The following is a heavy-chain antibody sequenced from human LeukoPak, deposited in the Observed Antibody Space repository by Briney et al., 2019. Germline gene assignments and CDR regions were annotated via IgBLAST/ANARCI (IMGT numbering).Heavy chain of an antibody. CDR2: ISSSSYI. CDR1: GFTFSSYS. Sequence: GGSLRLSCAASGFTFSSYSMNWVRQAPGKGLEWVSSISSSSYIYYADSVKGRFTISRDNAKNSLYLQMNSLRAEDTAVYYCARDPTYGGNLTFDYWGQGTLVTVSS. CDR3: ARDPTYGGNLTFDY. V-gene: IGHV3-21*01. J-gene: IGHJ4*02. D-gene: IGHD4/OR15-4a*01.